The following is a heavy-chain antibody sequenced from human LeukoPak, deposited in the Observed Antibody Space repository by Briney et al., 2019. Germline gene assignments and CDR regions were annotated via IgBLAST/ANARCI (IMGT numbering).Heavy chain of an antibody. CDR3: ARGLRSIVGATGYAFDI. CDR2: IYYSGST. D-gene: IGHD1-26*01. CDR1: GGSISSSSYY. Sequence: SETLSLTCTVSGGSISSSSYYWGWIRQPPGKGLEWIGSIYYSGSTYYNPSLKSRVTISVDTSKNQFPLKLSSVTAADTAVYYCARGLRSIVGATGYAFDIWGQGTMVTVSS. J-gene: IGHJ3*02. V-gene: IGHV4-39*06.